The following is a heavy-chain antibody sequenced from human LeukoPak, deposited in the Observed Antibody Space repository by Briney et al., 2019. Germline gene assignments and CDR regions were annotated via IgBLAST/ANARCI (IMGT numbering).Heavy chain of an antibody. J-gene: IGHJ4*02. Sequence: GGSLRLSCAASGFTFSSYTMNWVRQAPGKGLEWVSSISSSSSYIFYADSVKGRFTISRDNAKNSLYLQMNSLRAEDTAVYFCARTVVEVGGFSDVYDYWGQGTLVTVSS. CDR3: ARTVVEVGGFSDVYDY. CDR1: GFTFSSYT. D-gene: IGHD2-21*01. V-gene: IGHV3-21*01. CDR2: ISSSSSYI.